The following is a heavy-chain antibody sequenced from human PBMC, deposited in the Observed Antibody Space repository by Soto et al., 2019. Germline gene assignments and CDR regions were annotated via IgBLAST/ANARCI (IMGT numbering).Heavy chain of an antibody. CDR2: IIPIFGTA. CDR1: GGTFSSYA. V-gene: IGHV1-69*13. CDR3: AREAFGDSDYYGMDV. D-gene: IGHD4-17*01. J-gene: IGHJ6*02. Sequence: ASVKVSCKASGGTFSSYAISWVRQAPGQGLEWMGGIIPIFGTANYAQKFQGRVTITADESTSTAYMELSSLRSEDTAVYYCAREAFGDSDYYGMDVWGQGTTVTVSS.